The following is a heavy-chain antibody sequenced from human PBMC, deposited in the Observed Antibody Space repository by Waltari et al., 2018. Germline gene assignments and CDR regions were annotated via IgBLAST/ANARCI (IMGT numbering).Heavy chain of an antibody. V-gene: IGHV4-4*02. CDR3: AGDRGRGLYLDS. D-gene: IGHD2-15*01. J-gene: IGHJ4*02. CDR1: GHYICNNFF. Sequence: VQLQEPGPGLVKPSGTLFLTCTVSGHYICNNFFWSWVRQSPGKGLEWTGQGRQSGRSNYNPSLESRVTVSMDTSKNQFSLKMTSVTAADTAIYYCAGDRGRGLYLDSWGQGTLVTVSP. CDR2: GRQSGRS.